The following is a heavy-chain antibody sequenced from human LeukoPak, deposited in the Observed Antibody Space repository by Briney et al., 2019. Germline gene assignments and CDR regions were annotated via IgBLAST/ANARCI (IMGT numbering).Heavy chain of an antibody. CDR2: IYTSGST. J-gene: IGHJ6*03. CDR3: ARITYSSSWYVQTYYYYYYMDA. Sequence: KPSETLSLTCTVSGGSISSGSSYWSWIRQPAGKGLEWIARIYTSGSTNYNPSLKSRVTISVDTSKNQFSLKLSSVTAADTAVYHCARITYSSSWYVQTYYYYYYMDAWGKGTTVTISS. CDR1: GGSISSGSSY. D-gene: IGHD6-13*01. V-gene: IGHV4-61*02.